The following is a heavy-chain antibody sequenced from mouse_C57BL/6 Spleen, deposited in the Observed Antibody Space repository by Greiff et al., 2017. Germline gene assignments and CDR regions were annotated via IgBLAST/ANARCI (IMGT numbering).Heavy chain of an antibody. CDR2: IWSGGST. CDR1: GFSLTSYG. V-gene: IGHV2-2*01. CDR3: ARKRDYYGSSDYAMDY. Sequence: VKLMESGPGLVQPSQSLSITCTVSGFSLTSYGVHWVRQSPGKGLEWLGVIWSGGSTDYNAAFISRLSISKDTSKSQVFFKMNSLQADDTAIYYCARKRDYYGSSDYAMDYWGQGTSVTVSS. D-gene: IGHD1-1*01. J-gene: IGHJ4*01.